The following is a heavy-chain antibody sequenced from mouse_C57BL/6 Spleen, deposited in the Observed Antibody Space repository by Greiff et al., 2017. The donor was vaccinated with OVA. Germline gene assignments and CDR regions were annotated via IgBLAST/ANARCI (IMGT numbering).Heavy chain of an antibody. CDR3: ARSYYGSSFYFDY. V-gene: IGHV1-84*01. Sequence: VVESGPELVKPGASVKISCKASGYTFTDYYINWVKQRPGQGLEWIGWIYPGSGNTKYNEKFKGKATLTVDTSSSTAYMQLSSLTSEDSAVYFCARSYYGSSFYFDYWGQGTTLTVSS. CDR1: GYTFTDYY. CDR2: IYPGSGNT. J-gene: IGHJ2*01. D-gene: IGHD1-1*01.